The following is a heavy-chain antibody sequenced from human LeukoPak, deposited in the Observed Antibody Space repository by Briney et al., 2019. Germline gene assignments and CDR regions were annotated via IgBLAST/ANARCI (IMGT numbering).Heavy chain of an antibody. J-gene: IGHJ4*02. Sequence: GASLRLSCAASGFTFSSYAMSWLRQAPGKGLEWVSDISGSGCSTFYADSVKGRFTISRDNSKNTLYLQMISLRAEDTAVYYCAKLGRGSYYSDYFDYWGQGTLVTVSS. CDR3: AKLGRGSYYSDYFDY. V-gene: IGHV3-23*01. D-gene: IGHD1-26*01. CDR1: GFTFSSYA. CDR2: ISGSGCST.